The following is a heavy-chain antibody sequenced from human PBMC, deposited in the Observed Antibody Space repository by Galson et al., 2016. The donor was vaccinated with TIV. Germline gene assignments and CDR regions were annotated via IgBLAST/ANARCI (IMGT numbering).Heavy chain of an antibody. V-gene: IGHV5-10-1*01. CDR2: IDPTDSYT. CDR3: ARGVSSGSGWLDP. D-gene: IGHD3-10*01. Sequence: YWVAWVRQMPGKGLEWMGRIDPTDSYTNYSPSFQGHVTISADKSSTTAYLQWSSLKASDTAMYYCARGVSSGSGWLDPWGQGTLVTVSS. J-gene: IGHJ5*02. CDR1: YW.